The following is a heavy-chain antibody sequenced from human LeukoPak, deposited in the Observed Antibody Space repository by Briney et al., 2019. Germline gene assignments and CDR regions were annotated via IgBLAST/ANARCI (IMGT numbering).Heavy chain of an antibody. CDR2: IKQDGSEK. CDR3: ARDRHPFGVVIIEQYNWFDP. V-gene: IGHV3-7*01. D-gene: IGHD3-3*01. J-gene: IGHJ5*02. CDR1: GFTFSSYG. Sequence: GSLRLSCAASGFTFSSYGMHWVRQAPGKGLEWVANIKQDGSEKYYVDSVKGRFTISRDNAKNSLYLQMNSLRAEDTAVYYCARDRHPFGVVIIEQYNWFDPWGQGTLVTVSS.